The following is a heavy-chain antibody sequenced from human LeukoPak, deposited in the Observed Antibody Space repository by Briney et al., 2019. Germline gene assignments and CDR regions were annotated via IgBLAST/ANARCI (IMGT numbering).Heavy chain of an antibody. Sequence: GGSLRLSCSTSGFTFGDYAMSWVRQAPGKGLEWVGFIQAKAYGGATKYAASVNGRFSISRDDSQSIADLQMNDLKTEDTAVYYCTRAPHPRCSSSGCYLDYWGQGTLVTVSS. J-gene: IGHJ4*02. CDR1: GFTFGDYA. V-gene: IGHV3-49*04. CDR3: TRAPHPRCSSSGCYLDY. CDR2: IQAKAYGGAT. D-gene: IGHD2-2*01.